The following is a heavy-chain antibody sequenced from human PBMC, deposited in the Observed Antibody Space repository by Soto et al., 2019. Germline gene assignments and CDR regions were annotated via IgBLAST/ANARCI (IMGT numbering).Heavy chain of an antibody. Sequence: QEHLVQSGAEVKKPGSSVKVSCKASGGSFSTYSISWVRQAPGQGLEWMGGIIPIFRTTNYAQKFQRRVTITADTSASPVYMELSSLTSQDTAVYYCARGTSEYQMRPLSPFASWGQGTPITVSS. V-gene: IGHV1-69*06. D-gene: IGHD6-6*01. CDR3: ARGTSEYQMRPLSPFAS. J-gene: IGHJ4*02. CDR1: GGSFSTYS. CDR2: IIPIFRTT.